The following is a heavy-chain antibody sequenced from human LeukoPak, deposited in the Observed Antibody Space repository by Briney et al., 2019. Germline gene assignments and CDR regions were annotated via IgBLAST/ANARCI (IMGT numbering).Heavy chain of an antibody. CDR1: GGSISSYY. V-gene: IGHV4-59*01. J-gene: IGHJ4*02. CDR3: AREENAVFDY. Sequence: PSETLSLTCPVSGGSISSYYWSWIRQPPGKGLEWIGYIYYSGSTNYNPSLKSRVTISADTSKNQFSLKLSSLTAADTAVYYCAREENAVFDYWGQGTLVTVSS. CDR2: IYYSGST. D-gene: IGHD2-2*01.